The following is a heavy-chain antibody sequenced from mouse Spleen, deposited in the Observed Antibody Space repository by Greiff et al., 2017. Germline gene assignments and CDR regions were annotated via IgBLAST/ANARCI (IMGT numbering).Heavy chain of an antibody. CDR3: ARYYYGSSYDWYFDV. D-gene: IGHD1-1*01. V-gene: IGHV1-55*01. J-gene: IGHJ1*03. Sequence: QVQLQQPGAELVKPGASVKMSCKASGYTSTSYWITWVKQRPGQGLEWIGDIYPGSGSTNYNEKFKSKATLTVDTSSSTAYMQLSSLTSEDSAVYYCARYYYGSSYDWYFDVWGTGTTVTVSS. CDR1: GYTSTSYW. CDR2: IYPGSGST.